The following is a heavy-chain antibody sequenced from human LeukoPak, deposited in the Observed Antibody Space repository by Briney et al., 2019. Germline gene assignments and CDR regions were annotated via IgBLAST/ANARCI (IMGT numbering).Heavy chain of an antibody. V-gene: IGHV3-23*01. CDR2: ISGSGGST. D-gene: IGHD6-19*01. CDR1: GFTFSSYG. Sequence: TGGSLRLSCAASGFTFSSYGMSWVRQAPGKGLEWVSAISGSGGSTYYADSVKGRFTISRDNSKNTLYLQMNSLRAEDTAVYYCAKTPSGGPYFDYWGQGTLVTVSS. J-gene: IGHJ4*02. CDR3: AKTPSGGPYFDY.